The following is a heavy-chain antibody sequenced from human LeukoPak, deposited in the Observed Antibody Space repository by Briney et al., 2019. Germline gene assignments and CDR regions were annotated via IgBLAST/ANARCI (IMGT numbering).Heavy chain of an antibody. CDR1: GYTFTGYY. V-gene: IGHV1-2*02. CDR2: INPNSGGT. Sequence: GASVKVSCKASGYTFTGYYMHWVRQAPGQGLEWMGWINPNSGGTNYAQKFQGRVTMTRDTSISTAYMELSRLRSDDTAVYYCAIVGATQPNWSDPWGQGTLVTVSS. D-gene: IGHD1-26*01. J-gene: IGHJ5*02. CDR3: AIVGATQPNWSDP.